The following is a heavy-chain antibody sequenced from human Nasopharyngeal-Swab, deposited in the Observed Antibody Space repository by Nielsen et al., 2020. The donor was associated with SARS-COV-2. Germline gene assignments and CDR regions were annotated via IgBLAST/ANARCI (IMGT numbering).Heavy chain of an antibody. J-gene: IGHJ2*01. V-gene: IGHV5-51*01. CDR1: GYNFPNYW. Sequence: GESLKISCKGSGYNFPNYWIAWVRQMPGKGLEWMGIIYAGDSDTRYGPSFQGQVTISADKSISAAYLQWSSLKASDTAMYYCARLLAVAGSWYFDLWGRGTLVTVSS. D-gene: IGHD6-19*01. CDR3: ARLLAVAGSWYFDL. CDR2: IYAGDSDT.